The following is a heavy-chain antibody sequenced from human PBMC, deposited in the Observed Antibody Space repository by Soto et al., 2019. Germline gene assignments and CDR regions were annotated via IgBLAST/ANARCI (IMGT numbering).Heavy chain of an antibody. D-gene: IGHD1-1*01. CDR2: ISGSGDTT. J-gene: IGHJ4*02. Sequence: PGGSLRLSCAAYGFIFSDYTMSWVRQAPGKGLEWVSAISGSGDTTYYAHSVRGRFTVSRDNSKNTLYLHMSSLRVGDSATYYCSHRNWKDDPYYFDFWGQRALVTVSS. V-gene: IGHV3-23*01. CDR3: SHRNWKDDPYYFDF. CDR1: GFIFSDYT.